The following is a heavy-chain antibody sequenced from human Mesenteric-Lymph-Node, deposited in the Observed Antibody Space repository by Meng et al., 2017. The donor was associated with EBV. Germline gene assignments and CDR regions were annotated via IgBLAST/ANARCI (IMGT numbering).Heavy chain of an antibody. J-gene: IGHJ4*02. V-gene: IGHV4-4*02. CDR1: GASISSDNW. CDR3: ARFQRFGDFD. CDR2: IYHSGST. D-gene: IGHD3-10*01. Sequence: VPLRESAPGLVKPSGTLSLTCAVSGASISSDNWWSWVRQPPGKGLEWIGEIYHSGSTNYNPSLKSRVTISVDKSKRQFSLKLTSVTAADTAVYHCARFQRFGDFDWGQGTLVTVSS.